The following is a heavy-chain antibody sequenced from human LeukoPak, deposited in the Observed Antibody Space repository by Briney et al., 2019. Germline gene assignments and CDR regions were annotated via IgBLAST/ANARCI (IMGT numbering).Heavy chain of an antibody. Sequence: ASVKVSCKASGYTFTSYGISWVRQDPGQGLEWMGWISAYNGNTNYAQKLQGRVTMTTDTSTSTAYMELRSLRSDDTAVYYCARGITIFGVVKDYYYYYMDVWGKGTTVTVSS. V-gene: IGHV1-18*01. CDR1: GYTFTSYG. CDR2: ISAYNGNT. CDR3: ARGITIFGVVKDYYYYYMDV. D-gene: IGHD3-3*01. J-gene: IGHJ6*03.